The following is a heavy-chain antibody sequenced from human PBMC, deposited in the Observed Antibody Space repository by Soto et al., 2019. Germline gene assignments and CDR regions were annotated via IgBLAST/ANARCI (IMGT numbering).Heavy chain of an antibody. CDR2: TYYRSKWYN. J-gene: IGHJ6*02. CDR3: AIDRKRGLVMDV. CDR1: GGSVSSNSAA. D-gene: IGHD3-10*01. V-gene: IGHV6-1*01. Sequence: SQTLSLTCAISGGSVSSNSAAWNWIRQSPSRGLEWLGRTYYRSKWYNDYAVSVKGRISINPDTSKNLFSLQLNSVTPEDTAVYYFAIDRKRGLVMDVWGPGTTVSV.